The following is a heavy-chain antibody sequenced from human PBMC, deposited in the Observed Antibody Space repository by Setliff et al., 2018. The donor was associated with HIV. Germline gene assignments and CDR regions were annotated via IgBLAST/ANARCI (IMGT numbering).Heavy chain of an antibody. CDR3: ARGTYYYDSSGFRDAFDI. J-gene: IGHJ3*02. D-gene: IGHD3-22*01. Sequence: PSETLSLTCTVSGGSISTYYWSWIRQPAGKGLEWIGRIYTSGSTNYNPSIKSRVTMSVDTSKNQFSLKLSSVTAADTAVYYCARGTYYYDSSGFRDAFDIWGQGTRVTVS. CDR1: GGSISTYY. CDR2: IYTSGST. V-gene: IGHV4-4*07.